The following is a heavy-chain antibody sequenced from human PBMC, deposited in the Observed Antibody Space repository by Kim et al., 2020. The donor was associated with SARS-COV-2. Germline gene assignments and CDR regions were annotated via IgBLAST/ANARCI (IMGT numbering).Heavy chain of an antibody. D-gene: IGHD6-13*01. J-gene: IGHJ5*02. CDR3: ARSMRIAAAGTGFDP. V-gene: IGHV5-51*01. Sequence: PSFQGQVTISADKSISTAYLQWSSLKASDTAMYYCARSMRIAAAGTGFDPWGQGTLVTVSS.